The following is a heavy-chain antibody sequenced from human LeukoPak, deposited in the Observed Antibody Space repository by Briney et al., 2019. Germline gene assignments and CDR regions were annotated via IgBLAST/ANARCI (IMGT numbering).Heavy chain of an antibody. CDR1: GGPFSGYP. V-gene: IGHV4-34*01. CDR3: ARGLEGYSYGYSEFDY. J-gene: IGHJ4*02. Sequence: PSETLSLTCAVSGGPFSGYPWNWIRQPPGKGLEWIGEINHSGSTNYNPSLKNQVTMSIDTSKNQFSLRLSSVTAADTAVYYCARGLEGYSYGYSEFDYWGQGALVTVSS. CDR2: INHSGST. D-gene: IGHD5-18*01.